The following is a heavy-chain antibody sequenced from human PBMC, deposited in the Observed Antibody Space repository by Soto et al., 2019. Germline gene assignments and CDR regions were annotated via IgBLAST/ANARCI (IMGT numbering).Heavy chain of an antibody. V-gene: IGHV4-34*01. J-gene: IGHJ5*02. CDR3: ARGNEYSRSSGLDP. D-gene: IGHD6-6*01. CDR2: INHSGST. Sequence: LETLSLTCAVDGGSFRGHYWSWIRQPPGKGLEWIGEINHSGSTNYNPSLKSRVTISVDTSKNQFSLKLSSVTAADTAVYYCARGNEYSRSSGLDPWGQGILVTVSS. CDR1: GGSFRGHY.